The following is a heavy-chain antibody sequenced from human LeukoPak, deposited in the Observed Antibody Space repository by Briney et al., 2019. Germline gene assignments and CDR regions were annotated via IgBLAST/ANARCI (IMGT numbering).Heavy chain of an antibody. CDR2: ISGSGGST. J-gene: IGHJ4*02. Sequence: GGSLRLSCAASGFTFSSYAMSWVRQAPGKGLEWVSAISGSGGSTNYADSVKGRFTISRDNSKNTLYLQMNSLRAEDTAVYYCAKVVTVAGFGFDYWGQGTLVTVSS. CDR1: GFTFSSYA. D-gene: IGHD3-16*01. V-gene: IGHV3-23*01. CDR3: AKVVTVAGFGFDY.